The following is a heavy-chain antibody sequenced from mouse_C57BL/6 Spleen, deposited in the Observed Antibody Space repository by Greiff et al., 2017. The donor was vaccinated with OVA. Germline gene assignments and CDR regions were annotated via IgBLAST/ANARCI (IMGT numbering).Heavy chain of an antibody. CDR2: IYIGNGYT. CDR1: GYTFTSYG. J-gene: IGHJ2*01. Sequence: VQLQQSGAELARPGSSVKMSCKTSGYTFTSYGINWVMQRPGQGLEWIGYIYIGNGYTEDNEKSKGKATLTSDTASSTAYMQLSSLTSEDSAIYFCARTNWDGDDFDNWGQGTTLTVTS. D-gene: IGHD4-1*01. V-gene: IGHV1-58*01. CDR3: ARTNWDGDDFDN.